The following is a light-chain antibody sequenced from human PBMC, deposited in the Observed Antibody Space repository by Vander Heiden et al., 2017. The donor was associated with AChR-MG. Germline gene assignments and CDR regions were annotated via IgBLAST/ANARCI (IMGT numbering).Light chain of an antibody. CDR3: CSYENSHTSYV. V-gene: IGLV2-23*02. J-gene: IGLJ1*01. Sequence: QSALTQPSSGSGSPGQSITLSCTGTNSDVGSYNLVSWYQQHPGKAPTLMIYEIFKRTSNISNRFSGSKSGNTASLTISGLQADDEADYYCCSYENSHTSYVFGTGTKVTVL. CDR1: NSDVGSYNL. CDR2: EIF.